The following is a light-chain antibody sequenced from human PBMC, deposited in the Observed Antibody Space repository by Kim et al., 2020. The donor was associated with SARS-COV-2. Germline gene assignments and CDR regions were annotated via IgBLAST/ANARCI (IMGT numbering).Light chain of an antibody. J-gene: IGKJ2*01. CDR2: GAS. V-gene: IGKV3-20*01. Sequence: EIVLTQSPGTLSLSPGERATLSCRASQSVSSSYLAWYQQKPGQAPRLLIYGASSRATGIPDRFSGSGSGTDFTLTISRLEPEDFAVYYCQQYGRTFGQGTKREI. CDR3: QQYGRT. CDR1: QSVSSSY.